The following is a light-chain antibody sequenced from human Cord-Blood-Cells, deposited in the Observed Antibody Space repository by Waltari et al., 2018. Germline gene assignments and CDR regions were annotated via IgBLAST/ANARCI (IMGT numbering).Light chain of an antibody. Sequence: IVLTQSPATLSLSPGERATLSCRASQSVSSYLAWYQQKPGQAPRLLIYDASTRATGTPARFSGSGSGTDFTLTISSLEPQDFAVYYCQQRSNWPPITFGQGTRLEIK. CDR3: QQRSNWPPIT. CDR1: QSVSSY. J-gene: IGKJ5*01. CDR2: DAS. V-gene: IGKV3-11*01.